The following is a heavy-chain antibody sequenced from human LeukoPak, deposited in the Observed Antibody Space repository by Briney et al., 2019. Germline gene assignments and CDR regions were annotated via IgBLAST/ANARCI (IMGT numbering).Heavy chain of an antibody. V-gene: IGHV4-4*02. Sequence: SETLSLTCAVSGGSISSSNWWSWVRQPPGKGLEWIGYIYYSGSTYYSPALKSRLTISVDTSKNQFSLKLSSVTAADTAVYYCARLNSPGWFDPWGQGTLVTVSS. CDR2: IYYSGST. CDR3: ARLNSPGWFDP. CDR1: GGSISSSNW. J-gene: IGHJ5*02.